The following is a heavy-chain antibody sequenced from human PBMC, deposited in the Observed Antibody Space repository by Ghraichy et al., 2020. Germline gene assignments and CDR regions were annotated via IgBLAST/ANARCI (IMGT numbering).Heavy chain of an antibody. D-gene: IGHD3-16*02. CDR2: ISGSGGST. V-gene: IGHV3-23*01. J-gene: IGHJ4*02. CDR1: GFTFSSYA. CDR3: AKDRDYDYVWGSYRQNYFDY. Sequence: LSLTCVASGFTFSSYAMSWVRQAPGKGLEWVSAISGSGGSTYYADSVKGRFTISRDNSKNTLYLQMNSLRAEDTAVYYCAKDRDYDYVWGSYRQNYFDYWGQGTLVTVSS.